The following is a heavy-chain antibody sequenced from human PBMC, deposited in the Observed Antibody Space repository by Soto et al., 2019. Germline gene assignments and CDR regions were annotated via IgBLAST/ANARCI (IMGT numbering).Heavy chain of an antibody. CDR3: AKDYSPGYSSSQGFGYFDY. D-gene: IGHD6-13*01. Sequence: EVQLLESGGGLVQPGGSLRLSCAASGFTFSSYAMSWVRQAPGKGLEWVSAISGSGGSTYYADSVKGRFTISRDNSKNPLYLQMNSLRAEDTAVYYCAKDYSPGYSSSQGFGYFDYWGQGTLVTVSS. J-gene: IGHJ4*02. CDR1: GFTFSSYA. CDR2: ISGSGGST. V-gene: IGHV3-23*01.